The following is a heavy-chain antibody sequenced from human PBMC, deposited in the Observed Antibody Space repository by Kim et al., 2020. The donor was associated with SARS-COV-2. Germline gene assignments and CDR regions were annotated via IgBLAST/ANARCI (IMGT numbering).Heavy chain of an antibody. CDR1: GVSMSGFY. CDR2: IGNDVYT. J-gene: IGHJ5*02. D-gene: IGHD3-10*01. Sequence: ETLSLTCTASGVSMSGFYWSWIRQFPGKRLEWLGYIGNDVYTQHNPSLGGSRGGRITMSVDTFGSEVSLEMSSVTSAYTAEYYCARQGMGPNHGEIDPW. CDR3: ARQGMGPNHGEIDP. V-gene: IGHV4-59*08.